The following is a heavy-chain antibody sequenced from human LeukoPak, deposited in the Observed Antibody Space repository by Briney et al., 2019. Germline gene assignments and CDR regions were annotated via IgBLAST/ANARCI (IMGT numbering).Heavy chain of an antibody. CDR3: ARDISSRYFDL. CDR2: VSYAGTNK. CDR1: GFTFSSYG. Sequence: PGGSLRLSCAASGFTFSSYGMHWVRQAPGKGLEWVAVVSYAGTNKYYAGSVKGRFTISRDNSKNTLYLQMNSLRAEDTAVYYCARDISSRYFDLWGQGTLVTVSS. J-gene: IGHJ4*02. V-gene: IGHV3-33*01.